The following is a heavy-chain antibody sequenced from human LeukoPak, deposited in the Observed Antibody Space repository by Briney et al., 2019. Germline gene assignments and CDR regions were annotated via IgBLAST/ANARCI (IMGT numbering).Heavy chain of an antibody. D-gene: IGHD3-16*02. V-gene: IGHV5-51*01. CDR1: GYSFSNYW. Sequence: GESLKISCKGSGYSFSNYWIGWVRQMPGKGLEWMGIIYPGDPDTIYSPSLQGQVTISADKSINTAYLQWSSLQASDTAIYYCARRVGLASDYRYYFDSWGQGTLVTVSS. J-gene: IGHJ4*02. CDR2: IYPGDPDT. CDR3: ARRVGLASDYRYYFDS.